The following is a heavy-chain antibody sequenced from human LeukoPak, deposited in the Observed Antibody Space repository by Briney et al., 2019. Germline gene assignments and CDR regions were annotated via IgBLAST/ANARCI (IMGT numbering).Heavy chain of an antibody. V-gene: IGHV3-15*01. D-gene: IGHD2-2*01. Sequence: GGALRLSCAASGFTFSNAWLSWVRQAPGKGLEWVGRIKSKTDGGTTDYAAPVKGRFTISRDDSKNTLYLQMNSLKTEDTAVYYCTTGVVVVPASMDVWGKGTTVTVSS. CDR2: IKSKTDGGTT. CDR3: TTGVVVVPASMDV. CDR1: GFTFSNAW. J-gene: IGHJ6*03.